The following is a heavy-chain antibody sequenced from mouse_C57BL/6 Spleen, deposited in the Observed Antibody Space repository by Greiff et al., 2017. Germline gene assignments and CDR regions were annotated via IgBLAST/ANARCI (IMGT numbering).Heavy chain of an antibody. CDR2: IDPETGGT. CDR3: TRDYDSYYYAMDY. CDR1: GYTFTDYE. V-gene: IGHV1-15*01. J-gene: IGHJ4*01. Sequence: QVQLKESGAELVRPGASVTLSCKASGYTFTDYEMHWVKQTPVHGLEWIGAIDPETGGTAYNQKFKGKAILTADKSSSTAYMELRSLTSEDSAVYYCTRDYDSYYYAMDYWGQGTSVTVSS. D-gene: IGHD2-4*01.